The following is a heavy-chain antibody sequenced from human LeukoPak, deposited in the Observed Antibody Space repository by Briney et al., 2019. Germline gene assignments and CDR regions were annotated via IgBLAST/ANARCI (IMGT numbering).Heavy chain of an antibody. CDR3: AREGADYGGNSKYFDL. Sequence: SETLSLTCAVSGDSITSRNWWSWVRQTPGKGLEWIGEIYHSGSTNYNPSLKSRVTISVDKSKNQFSLKLSSVTAADTAVYYCAREGADYGGNSKYFDLWGRGTLVTVSS. CDR2: IYHSGST. D-gene: IGHD4-23*01. J-gene: IGHJ2*01. V-gene: IGHV4-4*02. CDR1: GDSITSRNW.